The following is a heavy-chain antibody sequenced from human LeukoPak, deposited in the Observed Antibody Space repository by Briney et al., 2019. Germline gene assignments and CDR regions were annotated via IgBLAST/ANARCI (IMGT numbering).Heavy chain of an antibody. CDR3: ARDGSGDGVFDY. CDR1: GFTFSSYE. J-gene: IGHJ4*02. Sequence: GGSLRLSCAASGFTFSSYEMNWVRQAPGKGLEWVSSISSSSSYIYYADSVKGRFTISRDNAKNSLYLQMNSLRAEDTAVYYCARDGSGDGVFDYWGQGTLVTVSS. D-gene: IGHD2-15*01. CDR2: ISSSSSYI. V-gene: IGHV3-21*01.